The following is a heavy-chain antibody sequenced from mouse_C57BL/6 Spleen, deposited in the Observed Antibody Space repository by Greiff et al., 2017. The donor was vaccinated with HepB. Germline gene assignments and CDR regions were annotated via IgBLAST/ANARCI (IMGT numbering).Heavy chain of an antibody. D-gene: IGHD2-5*01. CDR1: GYAFSSYW. V-gene: IGHV1-80*01. CDR3: ARSKDYSMFDY. CDR2: IYPGAGDT. Sequence: VQLKESGAELVKPGASVKISCKASGYAFSSYWMNWVTRRPGKGLEWIGQIYPGAGDTNYNGKFKGKATLTADKSSSTAYMQLSSLTSEDSAVYFCARSKDYSMFDYWGQGTTLTVSS. J-gene: IGHJ2*01.